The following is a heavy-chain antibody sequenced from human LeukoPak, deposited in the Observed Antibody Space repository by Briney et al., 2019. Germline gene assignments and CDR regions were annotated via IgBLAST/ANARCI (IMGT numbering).Heavy chain of an antibody. CDR2: INHSGST. Sequence: SETLSLTCAVYGGSFSGYYWSWIRQPPGKGLEWIGEINHSGSTNYNPSLKSRVTISVDTSKNQFSLKLSSVTAADTAVYYCARQLPYCSGGSCYVSFFDYWGQGTLVTVSS. CDR1: GGSFSGYY. V-gene: IGHV4-34*01. CDR3: ARQLPYCSGGSCYVSFFDY. D-gene: IGHD2-15*01. J-gene: IGHJ4*02.